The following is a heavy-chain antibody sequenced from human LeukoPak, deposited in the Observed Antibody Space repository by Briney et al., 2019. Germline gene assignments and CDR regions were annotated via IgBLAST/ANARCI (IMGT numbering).Heavy chain of an antibody. CDR1: GFTVSSSY. CDR3: ARVRLDRSERHLDAFEN. D-gene: IGHD5-12*01. CDR2: IYSGGST. V-gene: IGHV3-53*01. J-gene: IGHJ3*02. Sequence: GGSLRLSCAASGFTVSSSYMSWVRQAPGKGLEWVSSIYSGGSTYYADSAKGRFTISRDNSKNTVDLQMNSVGAEDTAVYYCARVRLDRSERHLDAFENWGQGTVVTVSS.